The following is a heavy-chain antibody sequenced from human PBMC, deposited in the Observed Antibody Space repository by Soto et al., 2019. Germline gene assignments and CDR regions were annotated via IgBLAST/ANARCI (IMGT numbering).Heavy chain of an antibody. CDR2: IYWDDDK. Sequence: QITLKESGPTLVKPTQTLTLTCTFSGFSLSTSGVGVGWIRQPPGKALEWLALIYWDDDKRYSPSLKSRLTITKETSKNQVVLTMTNMDPVDTATYYCAHSGVEVVAERIYYMDVWGKGTTVTVSS. CDR1: GFSLSTSGVG. V-gene: IGHV2-5*02. J-gene: IGHJ6*03. CDR3: AHSGVEVVAERIYYMDV. D-gene: IGHD2-15*01.